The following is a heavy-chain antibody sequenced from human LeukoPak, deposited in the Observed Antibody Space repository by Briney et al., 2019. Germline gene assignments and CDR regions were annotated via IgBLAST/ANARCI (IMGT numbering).Heavy chain of an antibody. Sequence: PGGSLRLSCAASGFTFSRYNMNWVRQAPGKGLEWISYISISSSTIYHADSVKGRCTISRDNAKSSLYLQMNSLRAEDTAVYYCARDGDRSGATCIDYWGQGALVTVSS. CDR1: GFTFSRYN. CDR3: ARDGDRSGATCIDY. V-gene: IGHV3-48*01. J-gene: IGHJ4*02. D-gene: IGHD4/OR15-4a*01. CDR2: ISISSSTI.